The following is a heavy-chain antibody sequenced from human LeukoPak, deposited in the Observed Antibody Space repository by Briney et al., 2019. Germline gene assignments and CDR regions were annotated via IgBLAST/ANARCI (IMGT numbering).Heavy chain of an antibody. CDR3: ASSVVPAEEDAFDI. J-gene: IGHJ3*02. CDR1: GYTFTSYD. D-gene: IGHD2-2*01. CDR2: MNPNSGNT. V-gene: IGHV1-8*01. Sequence: GASVKVSCKASGYTFTSYDINWVRQATGQGLEWMGWMNPNSGNTGYAQKFQGRVTMTRNTSISTAYMELSSLRSEDTAVYYCASSVVPAEEDAFDIWGQGTMVTVSS.